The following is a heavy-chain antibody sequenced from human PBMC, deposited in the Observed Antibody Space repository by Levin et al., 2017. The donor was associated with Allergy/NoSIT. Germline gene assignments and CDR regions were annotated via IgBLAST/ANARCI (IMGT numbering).Heavy chain of an antibody. V-gene: IGHV3-30*03. Sequence: LSLTCAASGFTFSNSGMYWVRQAPGKGLEWVAVLSYDGSNQFYADSVKGRFTISRDNSKNILYLQMNNLRTEDTALYYCARDQNKPVYCSGGSCYHNYYNYGMDVWGQGTTVTVSS. CDR1: GFTFSNSG. D-gene: IGHD2-15*01. CDR2: LSYDGSNQ. J-gene: IGHJ6*02. CDR3: ARDQNKPVYCSGGSCYHNYYNYGMDV.